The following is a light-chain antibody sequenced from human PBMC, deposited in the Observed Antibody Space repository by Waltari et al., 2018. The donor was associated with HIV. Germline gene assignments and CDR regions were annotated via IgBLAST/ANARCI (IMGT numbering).Light chain of an antibody. CDR1: SSNIGSNT. CDR2: YNN. J-gene: IGLJ3*02. V-gene: IGLV1-44*01. CDR3: AAWDDSLMGV. Sequence: QSVLTQPPSASGTPGQRVTISCSGSSSNIGSNTVNWYQQLPGTSPKLLIYYNNRRPSGVPDRFSGSKSGTSASLAISGLQSEDEADYYCAAWDDSLMGVFGGGTRLTVL.